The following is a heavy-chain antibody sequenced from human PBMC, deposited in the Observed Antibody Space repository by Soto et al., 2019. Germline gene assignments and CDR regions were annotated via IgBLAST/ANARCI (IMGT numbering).Heavy chain of an antibody. CDR3: ARERTYYYDSSGYPPSGFDP. CDR1: GGSISSGDYY. J-gene: IGHJ5*02. V-gene: IGHV4-30-4*01. D-gene: IGHD3-22*01. CDR2: IYYSGST. Sequence: PSETLSLTCTVSGGSISSGDYYWSWIRQPPGKGLEWIGYIYYSGSTYYNPSLKSRVTISVDTSKNQFSLKLSSVTAADTAVYYCARERTYYYDSSGYPPSGFDPWGQGTLVTVPQ.